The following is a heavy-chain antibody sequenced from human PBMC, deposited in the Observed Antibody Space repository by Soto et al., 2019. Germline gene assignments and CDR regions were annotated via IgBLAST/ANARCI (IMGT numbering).Heavy chain of an antibody. D-gene: IGHD4-4*01. Sequence: EVQLVESGGGLVQPGGSLRLSCAASGFTFSSYSMNWVRQAPGKGLEWVSYISSSSSTIYYADSVKGRFTISRDNAKNSLYLQMTSLRDEDTAVYYCARDSRNYLNWFDPWGQGTLVTVSS. V-gene: IGHV3-48*02. CDR3: ARDSRNYLNWFDP. J-gene: IGHJ5*02. CDR2: ISSSSSTI. CDR1: GFTFSSYS.